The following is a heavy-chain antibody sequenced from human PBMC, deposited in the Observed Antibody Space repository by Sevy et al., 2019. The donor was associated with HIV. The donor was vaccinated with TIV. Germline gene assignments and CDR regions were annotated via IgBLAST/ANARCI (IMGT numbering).Heavy chain of an antibody. J-gene: IGHJ6*02. D-gene: IGHD4-17*01. CDR2: IRSKANSYAT. Sequence: GGSLRLSCAASGFTFSGSAMHWVRQASGKGLEWVGRIRSKANSYATAYAASVKGRFTISRDDSKNTAYLQMNSLKTEDTAVYYCTRPNSDYGDSYAEYYYYGMDVWGQGTTVTVSS. CDR1: GFTFSGSA. V-gene: IGHV3-73*01. CDR3: TRPNSDYGDSYAEYYYYGMDV.